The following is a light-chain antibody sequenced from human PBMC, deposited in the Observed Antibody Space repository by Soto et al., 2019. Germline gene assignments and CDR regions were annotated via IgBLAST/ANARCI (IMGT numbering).Light chain of an antibody. CDR2: GNN. CDR1: TSNIGAGYD. Sequence: QSVLTQPPSVSGAPGQRVTISCTGSTSNIGAGYDVHWYQQLPGTAPKLLIYGNNNRPSGVPDRFSGSKSGTSASLAITGLQAEDEADYYCQSYDSSLSRSVFGGGTKVTVL. V-gene: IGLV1-40*01. J-gene: IGLJ3*02. CDR3: QSYDSSLSRSV.